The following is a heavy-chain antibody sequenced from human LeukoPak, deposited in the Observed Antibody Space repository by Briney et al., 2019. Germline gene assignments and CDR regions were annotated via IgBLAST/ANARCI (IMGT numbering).Heavy chain of an antibody. CDR3: ARGGNSGSFDY. Sequence: GGSLRLSCAASGFTFDDYGMSWVRQVPGKGLEWVSGINWNGGSTGYVDSVKGRFTISRDNAKNSLYLQMNSLRAEDTAFYYCARGGNSGSFDYWGQGTLVTVSS. V-gene: IGHV3-20*04. CDR2: INWNGGST. J-gene: IGHJ4*02. D-gene: IGHD5-12*01. CDR1: GFTFDDYG.